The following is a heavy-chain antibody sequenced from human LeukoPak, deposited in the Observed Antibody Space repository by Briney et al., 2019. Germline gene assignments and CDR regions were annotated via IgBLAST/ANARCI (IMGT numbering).Heavy chain of an antibody. D-gene: IGHD2-15*01. Sequence: ASVKVSCKASGYTFTGYYMHWVRQAPGQGLEWMGWFNPNSGGTNYAQKFQGRVTMTRDTSISTAYMELSRLRSDDTAVYYCARMEIYCSGGSCYQYYYYYGMDVWGQGTTVTVSS. V-gene: IGHV1-2*02. J-gene: IGHJ6*02. CDR1: GYTFTGYY. CDR2: FNPNSGGT. CDR3: ARMEIYCSGGSCYQYYYYYGMDV.